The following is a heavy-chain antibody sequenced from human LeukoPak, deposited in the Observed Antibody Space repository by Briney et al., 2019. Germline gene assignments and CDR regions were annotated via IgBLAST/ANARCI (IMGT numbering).Heavy chain of an antibody. CDR3: ARSRSGYYEDY. D-gene: IGHD3-22*01. J-gene: IGHJ4*02. CDR1: GFTFSHYW. Sequence: GGSLRLSCAPSGFTFSHYWMSWVRRAPGKGLEWVANIKEDGSEKYYVDSVKGRFTISRDNAKNSLSLQVNSLRAEDTAVYYCARSRSGYYEDYWGQGTLVTVSS. CDR2: IKEDGSEK. V-gene: IGHV3-7*01.